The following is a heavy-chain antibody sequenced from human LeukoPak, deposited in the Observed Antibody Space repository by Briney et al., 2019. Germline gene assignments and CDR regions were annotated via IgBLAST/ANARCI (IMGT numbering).Heavy chain of an antibody. D-gene: IGHD2-2*01. CDR3: ARTIVVVPANGMDV. CDR2: INHSGST. Sequence: SEALSLTCAVYGGSFSGYYWSWIRQPPGKGLEWIGEINHSGSTNYNPSLKSRVTISVDTSKNQFSLKLSSVTAADTAVYYCARTIVVVPANGMDVWGQGTTVTVSS. V-gene: IGHV4-34*01. CDR1: GGSFSGYY. J-gene: IGHJ6*02.